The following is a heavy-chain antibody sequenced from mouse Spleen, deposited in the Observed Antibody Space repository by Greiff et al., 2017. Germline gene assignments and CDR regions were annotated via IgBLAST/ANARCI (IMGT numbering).Heavy chain of an antibody. CDR1: GFTFSSYA. Sequence: EVKLVESGGGLVKLGGSLKLSCAASGFTFSSYAMSWVRQTPEKRLEWVATISSGGGNTYYPDSVKGRFTISRDNAKNTLYLQMSSLKSEDTAMYYCARPQGDYDWFAYWGQGTLVTVSA. D-gene: IGHD2-4*01. J-gene: IGHJ3*01. V-gene: IGHV5-9*04. CDR3: ARPQGDYDWFAY. CDR2: ISSGGGNT.